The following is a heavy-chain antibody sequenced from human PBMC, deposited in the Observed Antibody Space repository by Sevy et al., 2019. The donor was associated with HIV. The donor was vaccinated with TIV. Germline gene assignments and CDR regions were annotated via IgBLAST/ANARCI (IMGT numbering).Heavy chain of an antibody. CDR3: AREVTYYYYGMDV. CDR1: GFTFSSYS. Sequence: GGSLRLSCAASGFTFSSYSMNWVRQAPGKGLEWVSSISSSSSYIYYADSVKGRFTISRGNAKNSLYLQMNSLRAEDTAVYYCAREVTYYYYGMDVWGQGTTVTVSS. V-gene: IGHV3-21*01. D-gene: IGHD4-4*01. CDR2: ISSSSSYI. J-gene: IGHJ6*02.